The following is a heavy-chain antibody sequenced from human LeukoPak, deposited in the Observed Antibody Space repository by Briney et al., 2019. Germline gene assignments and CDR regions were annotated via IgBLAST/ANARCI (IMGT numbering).Heavy chain of an antibody. CDR1: GGSFSGYY. D-gene: IGHD3-3*01. Sequence: PSETLSLTCAVYGGSFSGYYWSWIRQPPGKGLEWIGEINHSGSTNYNTSLKSRVTISVDTSKNQFSLKLSSVTAADTAVYYCARGGYDFWSGHTGPDYWGQGTLVNVSS. J-gene: IGHJ4*02. V-gene: IGHV4-34*01. CDR3: ARGGYDFWSGHTGPDY. CDR2: INHSGST.